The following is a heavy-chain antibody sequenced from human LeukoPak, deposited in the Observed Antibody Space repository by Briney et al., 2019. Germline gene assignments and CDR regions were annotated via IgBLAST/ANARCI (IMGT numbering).Heavy chain of an antibody. CDR2: TSGNGAKT. CDR3: ARRYYDSSGYDH. CDR1: GFTFSSYA. Sequence: GGSLRLSCAASGFTFSSYAMSWVRQAPGKGLEWVSATSGNGAKTYYADSVKGRFTISRDNSKNTLYLQMNSLRVEDTAVYYCARRYYDSSGYDHWGQGTLVTVSS. J-gene: IGHJ4*02. V-gene: IGHV3-23*01. D-gene: IGHD3-22*01.